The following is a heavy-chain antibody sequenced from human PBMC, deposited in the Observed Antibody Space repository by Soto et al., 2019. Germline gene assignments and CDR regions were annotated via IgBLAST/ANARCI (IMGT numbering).Heavy chain of an antibody. J-gene: IGHJ4*02. V-gene: IGHV2-5*01. Sequence: QITLKESGPTLVKATQTVTLTCSFSGFSLSGGEMGVGWIRQPPGKALEWLALIYWNDDKRYSPSLKSRLTISNDTPKNQIVLTKTNMDPVDTATYYCAHRYDVWSGYRVWGQGILVTISS. CDR1: GFSLSGGEMG. CDR3: AHRYDVWSGYRV. CDR2: IYWNDDK. D-gene: IGHD3-3*01.